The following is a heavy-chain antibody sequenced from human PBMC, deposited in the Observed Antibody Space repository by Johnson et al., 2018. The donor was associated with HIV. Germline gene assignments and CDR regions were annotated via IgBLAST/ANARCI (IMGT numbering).Heavy chain of an antibody. V-gene: IGHV3-66*01. CDR3: NARYIIAADTSAFDI. J-gene: IGHJ3*02. D-gene: IGHD6-13*01. CDR2: VYARGNT. Sequence: VQLVESGGGLVQHGGSLILSCAASGFTFSSYWMHWVRRAPGKGLEWVSIVYARGNTYYADSVKGRFTISRDNSKNTLYLQMNNLKTEDTAVYYCNARYIIAADTSAFDIWGQGTMVTVSS. CDR1: GFTFSSYW.